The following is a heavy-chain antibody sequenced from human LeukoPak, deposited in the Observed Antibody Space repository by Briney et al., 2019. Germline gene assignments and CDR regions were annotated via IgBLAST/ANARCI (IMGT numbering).Heavy chain of an antibody. CDR2: IPYDGSNK. CDR1: GFTFSDFG. CDR3: AKIYDILTGYPFDY. J-gene: IGHJ4*02. D-gene: IGHD3-9*01. V-gene: IGHV3-30*02. Sequence: GGSLRLSCAASGFTFSDFGMHWVRQAPGQGLEWVTFIPYDGSNKYYADSVKGRFTISRDNSKNTLYLQMNSLRAEDTAVYYCAKIYDILTGYPFDYWGQGTLVTVSS.